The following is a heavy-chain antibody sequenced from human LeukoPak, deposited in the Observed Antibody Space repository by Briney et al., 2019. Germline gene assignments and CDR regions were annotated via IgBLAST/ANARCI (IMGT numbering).Heavy chain of an antibody. CDR1: GYTFTGYY. CDR2: INPNSGGT. Sequence: ASVKVSCKASGYTFTGYYIHWVRQAPGQGLEWMGWINPNSGGTNYAQKFQGRVTMTSDTSISTAYMELSRLRSDDTAVYYCARGYYDSIGYYGMDVWGQGTTATVSS. CDR3: ARGYYDSIGYYGMDV. J-gene: IGHJ6*02. D-gene: IGHD3-22*01. V-gene: IGHV1-2*02.